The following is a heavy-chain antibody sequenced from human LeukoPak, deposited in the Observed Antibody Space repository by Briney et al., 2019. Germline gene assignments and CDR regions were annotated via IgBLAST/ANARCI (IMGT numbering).Heavy chain of an antibody. J-gene: IGHJ6*03. V-gene: IGHV3-30*18. Sequence: GGSLRLSCAASGFTFSIYGMHWVRQAPGKGLEWVAAIIYDGSNKYYADSVKGRFTISRDNSKNTLYLQMNSLRAEDTAVYYCAKDGSYYYMDVWGKGTTVTISS. CDR3: AKDGSYYYMDV. CDR1: GFTFSIYG. CDR2: IIYDGSNK.